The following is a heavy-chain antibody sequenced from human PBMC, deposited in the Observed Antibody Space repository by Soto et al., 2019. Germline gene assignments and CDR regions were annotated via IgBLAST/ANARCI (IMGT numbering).Heavy chain of an antibody. D-gene: IGHD3-16*01. CDR1: GYTFIRYG. Sequence: QVQLVQSAGEVKKPGASVKVSCKASGYTFIRYGITWVRQAPGQGLEWMGWISPYNDYTIYAQKLQGRVTLTTVTATRTVYMDMRSMKSDDTAVYDCARGGYEDNTWGKLSHYGLDVWGQGTSVTVSS. CDR3: ARGGYEDNTWGKLSHYGLDV. CDR2: ISPYNDYT. J-gene: IGHJ6*02. V-gene: IGHV1-18*01.